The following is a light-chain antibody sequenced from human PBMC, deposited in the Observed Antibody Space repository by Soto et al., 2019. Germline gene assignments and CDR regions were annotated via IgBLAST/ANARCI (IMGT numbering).Light chain of an antibody. CDR2: EVS. CDR1: SSDVGSYNL. Sequence: QSVLTQPASVSGSPGQSITISCTGTSSDVGSYNLVSWYQQHSGKAPKLMIYEVSKRPSGVSNRFSGSTSGNTAAMTISGRGAEDESYYYWCYDAGSSTLYVCGTGTKVTV. J-gene: IGLJ1*01. CDR3: CYDAGSSTLYV. V-gene: IGLV2-23*02.